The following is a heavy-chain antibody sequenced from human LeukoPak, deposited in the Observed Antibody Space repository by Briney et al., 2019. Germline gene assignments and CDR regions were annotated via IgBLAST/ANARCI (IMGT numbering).Heavy chain of an antibody. Sequence: PSETLSLTCSVSGAPVNTGPNFWTWVRHPAGKRLEWIGRIYPAGFTDYNPSLKSRVAISLDQSTNQVSLQVTSVTAADTATYYCAKATPTSWQHVLHWHLDLWGRGTLVIVSS. J-gene: IGHJ2*01. CDR1: GAPVNTGPNF. CDR3: AKATPTSWQHVLHWHLDL. D-gene: IGHD6-6*01. CDR2: IYPAGFT. V-gene: IGHV4-61*02.